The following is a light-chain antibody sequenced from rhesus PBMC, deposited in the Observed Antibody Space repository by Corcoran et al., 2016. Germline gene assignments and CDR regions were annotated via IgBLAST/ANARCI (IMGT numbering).Light chain of an antibody. V-gene: IGKV1-28*03. CDR2: TAS. CDR1: QDISSS. J-gene: IGKJ3*01. CDR3: LQHNSYPFT. Sequence: DIQMTQSPSSLSASVGDTVTITCRASQDISSSLNWFQQRLGKAPKHLIYTASSLEYGVPSRFSGSGSGTDFTLTISSLQPEDFAVYSCLQHNSYPFTFGPGTKLDIK.